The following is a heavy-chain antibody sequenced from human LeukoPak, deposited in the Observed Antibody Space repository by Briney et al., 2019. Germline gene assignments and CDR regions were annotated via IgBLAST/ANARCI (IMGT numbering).Heavy chain of an antibody. CDR3: ASDIYSSIG. CDR2: IYYSGST. J-gene: IGHJ4*02. V-gene: IGHV4-59*11. Sequence: SETLSLTCTVSGGSISSHYWSWIRQPPGKGLEWIGYIYYSGSTNYNPSLKSRVTISVDTSKNQFSLKLSSVTAADTAVYYCASDIYSSIGWGQGTLVTVSS. CDR1: GGSISSHY. D-gene: IGHD6-13*01.